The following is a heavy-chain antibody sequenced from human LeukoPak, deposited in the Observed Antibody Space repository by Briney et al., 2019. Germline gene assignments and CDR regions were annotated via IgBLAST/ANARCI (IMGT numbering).Heavy chain of an antibody. V-gene: IGHV4-59*01. D-gene: IGHD6-6*01. J-gene: IGHJ4*02. CDR1: GGSISSYY. Sequence: PSETLSLTCTVSGGSISSYYWSWIRQPPGKGLEWIGYIYYSGSTNYNPSLRSRVTISVDASKNQFSLRLSSVTAADTAVYYCARVSVAALHFDYWGQGTLVTVSS. CDR2: IYYSGST. CDR3: ARVSVAALHFDY.